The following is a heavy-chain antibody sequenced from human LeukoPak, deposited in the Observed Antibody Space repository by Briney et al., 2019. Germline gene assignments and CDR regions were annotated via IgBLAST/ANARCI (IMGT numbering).Heavy chain of an antibody. V-gene: IGHV3-53*01. CDR3: AKDKDYSNYWSRGFDY. Sequence: GGSLRLSCAASGFTVSSNYMSWVRQAPGKGLEWVSVIYSGGSTYYADSVKGRFTISRDNSKNTLYLQMNSLRAEDTAVYYCAKDKDYSNYWSRGFDYWGQGTLVTVSS. CDR2: IYSGGST. CDR1: GFTVSSNY. D-gene: IGHD4-11*01. J-gene: IGHJ4*02.